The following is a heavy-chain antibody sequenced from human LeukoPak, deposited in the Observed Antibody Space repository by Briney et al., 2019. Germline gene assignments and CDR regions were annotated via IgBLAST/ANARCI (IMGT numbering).Heavy chain of an antibody. CDR1: GGSISSYY. CDR2: IYHIGST. V-gene: IGHV4-59*12. D-gene: IGHD6-19*01. Sequence: SETLSLTCTVSGGSISSYYWSWIRQPAGKGLEWIGEIYHIGSTNYNPSLKSRLIISVDKSKNQFSLQLSSVTAADTAVYYCAMTGITVSGGFDIWGQGTMVTVSS. CDR3: AMTGITVSGGFDI. J-gene: IGHJ3*02.